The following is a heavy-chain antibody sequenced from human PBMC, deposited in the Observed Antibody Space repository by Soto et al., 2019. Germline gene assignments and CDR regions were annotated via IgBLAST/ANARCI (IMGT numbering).Heavy chain of an antibody. CDR2: IYYSGST. Sequence: SETLSLTCTVSGGSISSSSYYWGWIRQPPGKGLEWIGSIYYSGSTYYNPSLKSRVTISVDTSKNQFSLKLSSVTAADTAVYYCARLGLPAAAIDYWGQGTLVTVSS. J-gene: IGHJ4*02. V-gene: IGHV4-39*01. D-gene: IGHD2-2*01. CDR1: GGSISSSSYY. CDR3: ARLGLPAAAIDY.